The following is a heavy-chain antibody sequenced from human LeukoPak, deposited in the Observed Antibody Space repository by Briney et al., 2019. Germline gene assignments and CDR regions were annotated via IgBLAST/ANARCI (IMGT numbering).Heavy chain of an antibody. CDR1: GYTFTSYG. J-gene: IGHJ3*02. CDR3: ARANYYGSGSYYNVGAFDI. Sequence: ASVKVSCKASGYTFTSYGISWVRQAPGQGLEWMGIINPSGGSTGYAQKFQGRVTMTRDTSTSTVYMELSSLRSEDTAVYYCARANYYGSGSYYNVGAFDIWGQGTLVTVSS. CDR2: INPSGGST. V-gene: IGHV1-46*01. D-gene: IGHD3-10*01.